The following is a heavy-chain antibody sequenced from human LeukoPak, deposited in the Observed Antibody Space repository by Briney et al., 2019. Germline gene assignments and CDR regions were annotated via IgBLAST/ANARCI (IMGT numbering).Heavy chain of an antibody. J-gene: IGHJ4*02. Sequence: GRSLRLSCAASGFTFSSYGMHWVRQAPGKGLEWVAVIWYDGSNKYYADSVKGRFTISRDNSKNTLYLQMNSLRAEDTAVYYCARDVTDSYNLLFDYWGQGTLVTVSS. CDR2: IWYDGSNK. V-gene: IGHV3-33*01. D-gene: IGHD5-24*01. CDR3: ARDVTDSYNLLFDY. CDR1: GFTFSSYG.